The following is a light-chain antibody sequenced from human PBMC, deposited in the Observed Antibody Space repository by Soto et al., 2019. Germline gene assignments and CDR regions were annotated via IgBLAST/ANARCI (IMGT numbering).Light chain of an antibody. Sequence: QSALTQPASVSGSPGQSITISCTGSSSDVGGYNYVSWYQQHHPGKAPKLMIYDVSNRPSGVSNRFSASKSGNTASLTISGLQAEDAADYYCSSYTTSSTVVFGGGTKLTVL. J-gene: IGLJ2*01. CDR1: SSDVGGYNY. CDR2: DVS. V-gene: IGLV2-14*03. CDR3: SSYTTSSTVV.